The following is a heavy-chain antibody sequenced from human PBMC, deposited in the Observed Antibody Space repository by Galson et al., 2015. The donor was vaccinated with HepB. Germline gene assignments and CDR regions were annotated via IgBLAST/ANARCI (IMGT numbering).Heavy chain of an antibody. D-gene: IGHD3-10*01. Sequence: SVKVSCKASGSFTTYIITWVRQAPGQGFEWMGRIIPTIGMVDYAQSFQGRVTITADKSTKTAYMELSSLRSEDTAVYFCARDAGVRGFDPWGQGTLVAVSS. CDR2: IIPTIGMV. V-gene: IGHV1-69*04. CDR3: ARDAGVRGFDP. J-gene: IGHJ5*02. CDR1: GSFTTYI.